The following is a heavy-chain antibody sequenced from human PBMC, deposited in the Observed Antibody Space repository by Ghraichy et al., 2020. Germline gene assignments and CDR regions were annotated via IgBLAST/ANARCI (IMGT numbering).Heavy chain of an antibody. CDR1: GGSISSYY. CDR2: IYYSGST. CDR3: ARGVHQSGLAPSGWFDP. J-gene: IGHJ5*02. V-gene: IGHV4-59*01. D-gene: IGHD3-22*01. Sequence: SQTLSLTCTVSGGSISSYYWSWIRQPPGKGLEWIGYIYYSGSTNYNPSLKSRVTISVDTSKNQFSLKLSSVTAADTAVYYCARGVHQSGLAPSGWFDPWGQGTLVTVSS.